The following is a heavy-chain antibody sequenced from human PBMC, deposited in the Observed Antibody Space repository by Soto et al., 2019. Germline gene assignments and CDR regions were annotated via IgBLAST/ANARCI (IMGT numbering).Heavy chain of an antibody. CDR2: IYYSGST. CDR3: ARAPHEYSSSWSRFDY. Sequence: SETLSLTCTVSGGSISSYYWSWIRQPPGKGLEWIGYIYYSGSTNYNPSLKRRVTISVDTSKNQFSLKLSSVTAADTAVYYCARAPHEYSSSWSRFDYWGQGTLVTVSS. J-gene: IGHJ4*02. CDR1: GGSISSYY. D-gene: IGHD6-13*01. V-gene: IGHV4-59*01.